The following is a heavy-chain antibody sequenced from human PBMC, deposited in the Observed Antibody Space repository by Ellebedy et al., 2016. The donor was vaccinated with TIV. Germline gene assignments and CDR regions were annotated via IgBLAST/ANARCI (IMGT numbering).Heavy chain of an antibody. CDR3: AKDRFPYYDSSGTTGYFDC. CDR2: INPDRGDT. J-gene: IGHJ4*02. V-gene: IGHV1-2*02. CDR1: GYSFTGYY. D-gene: IGHD3-22*01. Sequence: AASVKVSCKASGYSFTGYYIHWVRQAPGQGLEWMGWINPDRGDTKYPQSFQVRVSMTRDTSSSTAYMELSGLTSDDTAIYYCAKDRFPYYDSSGTTGYFDCWGQGTLATVSS.